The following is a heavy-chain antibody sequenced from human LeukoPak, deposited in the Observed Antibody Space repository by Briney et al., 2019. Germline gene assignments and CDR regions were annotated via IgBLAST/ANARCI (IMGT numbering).Heavy chain of an antibody. J-gene: IGHJ4*02. V-gene: IGHV4-59*01. CDR2: IYYSGST. Sequence: PSETLSLTCTVSGGSISSYYWSWIRQPPGKGLEWIGYIYYSGSTNYNPSLKSRVTISVDTSKNQFSLKLSSVTAADTAVYYCARVFGGYSYGLTFDYWGQGTLVTVSS. CDR3: ARVFGGYSYGLTFDY. D-gene: IGHD5-18*01. CDR1: GGSISSYY.